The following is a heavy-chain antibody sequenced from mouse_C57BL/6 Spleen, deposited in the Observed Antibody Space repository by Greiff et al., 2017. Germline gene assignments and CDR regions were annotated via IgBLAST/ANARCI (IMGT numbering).Heavy chain of an antibody. CDR2: IYPGSGST. V-gene: IGHV1-55*01. Sequence: QVQLQQPGAELVKPGASVKMSCQASGYTFTSYWITWVKQRPGQGLEWIGDIYPGSGSTNYNEKFKSKATLTVDTSSSTAYMQLSSLTSEDSAVYYCADYYGSREAMDYWGQGTSVTVSS. CDR1: GYTFTSYW. CDR3: ADYYGSREAMDY. D-gene: IGHD1-1*01. J-gene: IGHJ4*01.